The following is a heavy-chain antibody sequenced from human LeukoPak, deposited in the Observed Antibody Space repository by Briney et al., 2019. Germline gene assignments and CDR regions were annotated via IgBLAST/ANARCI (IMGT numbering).Heavy chain of an antibody. CDR3: AIWHCSGGRCYSNARTFDY. Sequence: ASVKVSCKASGYTFTGYYMHWVREAPGQGLEWMGWINTNTGNPTYAQGLTGRFVFSLDTSVSTAYLQISSLKAEDTAVYYCAIWHCSGGRCYSNARTFDYWGQGTRVSVSS. J-gene: IGHJ4*02. D-gene: IGHD2-15*01. CDR2: INTNTGNP. CDR1: GYTFTGYY. V-gene: IGHV7-4-1*02.